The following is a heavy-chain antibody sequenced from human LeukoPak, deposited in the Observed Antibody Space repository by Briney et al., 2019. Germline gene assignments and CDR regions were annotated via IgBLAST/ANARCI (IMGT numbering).Heavy chain of an antibody. D-gene: IGHD1-1*01. J-gene: IGHJ4*02. V-gene: IGHV3-48*02. CDR1: GFTFSYYS. CDR2: ISSSGSSM. Sequence: GGSLGLSCAASGFTFSYYSMNWVRQAPGKGLEWLSYISSSGSSMYYADSVKGRFTISRDNDQNSVYLQMNSLRDEDTAVYYCARQTTVFDNWGQGTLVTVSS. CDR3: ARQTTVFDN.